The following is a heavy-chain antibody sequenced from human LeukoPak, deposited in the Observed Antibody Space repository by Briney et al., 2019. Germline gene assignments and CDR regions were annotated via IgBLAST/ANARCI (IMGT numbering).Heavy chain of an antibody. CDR3: ALNYDILTGPGNFDY. D-gene: IGHD3-9*01. V-gene: IGHV5-51*01. Sequence: GESLKISCKGSGYSFTSYWIGWVRQMPGKGLEWMGIIYPGDSDTRYSPSFQGQVTISADKSISTAYLQWSSLKASDTAMYYCALNYDILTGPGNFDYWGQGTLVTVSS. CDR1: GYSFTSYW. J-gene: IGHJ4*02. CDR2: IYPGDSDT.